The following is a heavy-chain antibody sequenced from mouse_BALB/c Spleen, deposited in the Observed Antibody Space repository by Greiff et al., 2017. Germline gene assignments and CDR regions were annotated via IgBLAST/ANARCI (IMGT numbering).Heavy chain of an antibody. D-gene: IGHD2-1*01. J-gene: IGHJ3*01. V-gene: IGHV1-4*01. CDR1: GYTFTSYT. CDR2: INPSSGYT. Sequence: VKLQESGAELARPGASVKMSCKASGYTFTSYTMHWVKQRPGQGLEWIGYINPSSGYTNYNQKFKDKATLTADKSSSTAYMQLSSLTSEDSAVYYCARSDGNSRFAYWGQGTLVTVSA. CDR3: ARSDGNSRFAY.